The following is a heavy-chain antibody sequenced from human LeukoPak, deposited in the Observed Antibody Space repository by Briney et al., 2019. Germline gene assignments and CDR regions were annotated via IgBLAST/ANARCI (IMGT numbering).Heavy chain of an antibody. J-gene: IGHJ4*02. CDR2: IYYSGST. D-gene: IGHD6-19*01. CDR3: ARGDDSSGWYYFDY. V-gene: IGHV4-39*01. Sequence: SETLSLTCTVSGGSISSSSYYWGWIRQPPGKGLEWIGSIYYSGSTYYNPSLKSRVTISVDTSKNQFSLKLSSVTAADTAVYYCARGDDSSGWYYFDYWGQGTLVTVSS. CDR1: GGSISSSSYY.